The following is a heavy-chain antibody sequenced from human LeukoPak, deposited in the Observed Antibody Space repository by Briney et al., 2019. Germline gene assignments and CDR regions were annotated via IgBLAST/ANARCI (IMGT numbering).Heavy chain of an antibody. CDR2: INPNSGGT. D-gene: IGHD6-6*01. Sequence: GASVKVSCKASGYTFTGYYMHWVRQAPGQGLEWMGWINPNSGGTSYAQKFQGRVTMTRDTSTSTVYMELSSLRSEDTAVYYCARDAIRGSYSSSGDWGQGTLVTVSS. CDR1: GYTFTGYY. J-gene: IGHJ4*02. V-gene: IGHV1-2*02. CDR3: ARDAIRGSYSSSGD.